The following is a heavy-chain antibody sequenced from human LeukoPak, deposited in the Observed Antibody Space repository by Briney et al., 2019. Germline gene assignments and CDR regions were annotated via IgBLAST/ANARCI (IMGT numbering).Heavy chain of an antibody. CDR2: IEQDGSEK. CDR1: GFTFSRYW. CDR3: ARDYHTFSYYDSSGRHDAFDI. J-gene: IGHJ3*02. Sequence: PGGSLRLSCAASGFTFSRYWMSWVRQAPGKGLEWVANIEQDGSEKYYVDSVKGRFTISRDNAKNSLYLQMNSLRAEDTAVYYCARDYHTFSYYDSSGRHDAFDIWGQGTMVTVSS. D-gene: IGHD3-22*01. V-gene: IGHV3-7*01.